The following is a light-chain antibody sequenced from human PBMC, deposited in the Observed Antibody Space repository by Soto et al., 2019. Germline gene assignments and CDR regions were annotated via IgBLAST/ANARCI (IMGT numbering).Light chain of an antibody. CDR1: QGINSW. V-gene: IGKV1D-12*01. CDR3: QQANSFPLT. CDR2: AAS. Sequence: DIQMTQSPSSVSASIGDRVTITCRASQGINSWLDWYQQKPGKAPKLLFYAASPLKSGVPSRFSGSGSGTDFTLTISSLQPEDFATSYCQQANSFPLTFGGGTKVELK. J-gene: IGKJ4*01.